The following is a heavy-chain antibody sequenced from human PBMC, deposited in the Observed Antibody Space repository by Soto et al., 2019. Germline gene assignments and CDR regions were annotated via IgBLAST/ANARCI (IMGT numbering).Heavy chain of an antibody. CDR1: GFTFSDYY. J-gene: IGHJ3*02. V-gene: IGHV3-11*05. CDR2: ISSSSSYT. D-gene: IGHD5-12*01. CDR3: ARVAEMATITAAFDI. Sequence: QVQLVESGGGLVKPGGSLRLSCAASGFTFSDYYMSWIRQAPGKGLEWVSYISSSSSYTNYADSVKGRFTISRDNAKNSLYLQMTRLRAEDTDVYYCARVAEMATITAAFDIWGQGTMVTVSS.